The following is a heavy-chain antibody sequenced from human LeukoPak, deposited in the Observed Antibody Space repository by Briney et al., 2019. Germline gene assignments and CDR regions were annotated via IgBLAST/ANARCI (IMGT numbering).Heavy chain of an antibody. D-gene: IGHD6-6*01. CDR3: ARDKYNWFDP. CDR1: GYSISSGYY. Sequence: SETLSLTRTVSGYSISSGYYWGWIRQPPGKGLEWIGSIYHSGSTYYNPSLKSRVTISVDTSKNQFSLKLSSVTAADTAVYYCARDKYNWFDPWGQGTLVTVSS. J-gene: IGHJ5*02. CDR2: IYHSGST. V-gene: IGHV4-38-2*02.